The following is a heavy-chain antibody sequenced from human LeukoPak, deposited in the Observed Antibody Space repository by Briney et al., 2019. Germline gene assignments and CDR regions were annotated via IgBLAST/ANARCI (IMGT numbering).Heavy chain of an antibody. V-gene: IGHV4-61*02. CDR1: GDSISSTSYY. CDR2: IYTSGSS. CDR3: ARGYSGYGTRFDP. D-gene: IGHD5-12*01. Sequence: PSQTLSLTCTVSGDSISSTSYYWSWIRQPAGKGLEWIGRIYTSGSSDYNPSLKSRVTISVDTSKNYFSLKLSSVTAADTAVYYCARGYSGYGTRFDPWGQGTLVTVSS. J-gene: IGHJ5*02.